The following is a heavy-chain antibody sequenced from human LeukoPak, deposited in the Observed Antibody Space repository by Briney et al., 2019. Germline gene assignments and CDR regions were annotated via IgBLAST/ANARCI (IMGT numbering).Heavy chain of an antibody. V-gene: IGHV3-11*03. D-gene: IGHD3-16*01. CDR2: ISSGRTST. J-gene: IGHJ4*02. CDR3: ATRGEGDYFDY. Sequence: GGSLRLSCAASGFTFSDYYMNWIRQAPGKGLEWVSYISSGRTSTDYADSVKGRFTISRDNAKNPLYLQINSLRVEDTAVYYCATRGEGDYFDYWGQGTLVTVSS. CDR1: GFTFSDYY.